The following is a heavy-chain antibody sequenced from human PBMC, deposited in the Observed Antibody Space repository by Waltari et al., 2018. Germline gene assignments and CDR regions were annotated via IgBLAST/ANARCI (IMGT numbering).Heavy chain of an antibody. Sequence: QVQLQESGPGLVKPSQTLSLTCTFSGGTISSGGSSWSWIRQHPGKGLEWIGYIYYSGSTYYNPSLKSRVTISVDTSKNQFSLKLSSVTAADTAVYYCARALGTMVRGVIIIGAFDIWGQGTMVTVSS. J-gene: IGHJ3*02. CDR3: ARALGTMVRGVIIIGAFDI. CDR2: IYYSGST. D-gene: IGHD3-10*01. V-gene: IGHV4-31*03. CDR1: GGTISSGGSS.